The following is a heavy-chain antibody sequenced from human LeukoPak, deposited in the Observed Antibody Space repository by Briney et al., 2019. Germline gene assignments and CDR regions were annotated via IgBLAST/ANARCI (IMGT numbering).Heavy chain of an antibody. CDR2: ISAYNGNT. V-gene: IGHV1-18*01. CDR3: ARARLEQQLVRNNWFDR. D-gene: IGHD6-13*01. J-gene: IGHJ5*02. Sequence: AVTVSLMSAGYTFTSNEFSSVRHAPGQELEWVGWISAYNGNTNYAQKLQGRVTMTTDTSTSTAYMELRSLRSDDTAVYYCARARLEQQLVRNNWFDRWGQGTLVTVSS. CDR1: GYTFTSNE.